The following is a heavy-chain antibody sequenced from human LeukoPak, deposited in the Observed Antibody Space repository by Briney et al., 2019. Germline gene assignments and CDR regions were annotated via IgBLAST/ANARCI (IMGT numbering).Heavy chain of an antibody. CDR3: ARLGFGDAFDI. D-gene: IGHD3-10*01. Sequence: SETLSLTCTVSGGSISSYYWSWIRQPPGKGLEWIGYIYYSGSTNYNPSLKSRVTISVDTSKNQFSLKLSSVTAADTAVYYCARLGFGDAFDIWGQGTVVTVSS. V-gene: IGHV4-59*08. CDR1: GGSISSYY. J-gene: IGHJ3*02. CDR2: IYYSGST.